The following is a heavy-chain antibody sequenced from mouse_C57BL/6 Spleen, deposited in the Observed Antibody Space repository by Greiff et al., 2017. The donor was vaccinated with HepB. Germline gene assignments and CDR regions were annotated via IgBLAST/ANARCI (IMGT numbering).Heavy chain of an antibody. V-gene: IGHV1-69*01. D-gene: IGHD3-2*02. CDR2: IDPSDSYT. CDR3: ARWKTAQDYVDY. J-gene: IGHJ2*01. CDR1: GYTFTSYW. Sequence: QVQLKQPGAELVMPGASVKLSCKASGYTFTSYWMHWVKQRPGQGLEWIGEIDPSDSYTNYNQKFKGKSTLTVDKSSSTAYMQLSSLTSEDSAVYYCARWKTAQDYVDYWGQGTTLTVSS.